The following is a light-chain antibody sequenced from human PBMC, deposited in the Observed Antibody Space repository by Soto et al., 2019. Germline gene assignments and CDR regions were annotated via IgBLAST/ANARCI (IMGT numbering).Light chain of an antibody. Sequence: EIVLTQSPGTLSLSPGERATLSCRASQTVGRNYLAWSQQKPGQTPRLLIHGASNRATGLPDRISGSGSETDFTLIISRLEPEDFAVYYCQQYTSSPLTFGGGTKVEIK. J-gene: IGKJ4*01. CDR2: GAS. CDR3: QQYTSSPLT. CDR1: QTVGRNY. V-gene: IGKV3-20*01.